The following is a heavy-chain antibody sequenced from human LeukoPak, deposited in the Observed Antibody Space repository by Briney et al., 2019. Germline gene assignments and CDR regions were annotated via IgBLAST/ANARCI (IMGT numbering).Heavy chain of an antibody. CDR2: ISAYNGNT. CDR1: GYTFTSYG. D-gene: IGHD4-23*01. CDR3: ARARDYGGNPKPLDY. V-gene: IGHV1-18*01. J-gene: IGHJ4*02. Sequence: ASVKVSCKASGYTFTSYGISWVRQAPGQGLEWMGWISAYNGNTNYAQKLQGRVTMTTDTSTSTAYMELRSLRSDDTAVYYCARARDYGGNPKPLDYWGQGTLVTVSS.